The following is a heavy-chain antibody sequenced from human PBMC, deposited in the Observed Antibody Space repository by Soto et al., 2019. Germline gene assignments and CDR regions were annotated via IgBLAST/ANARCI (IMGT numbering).Heavy chain of an antibody. D-gene: IGHD2-21*01. CDR3: ARRGVAGALEV. CDR2: ISPDGSTT. V-gene: IGHV3-74*01. CDR1: GFTFSSYW. J-gene: IGHJ6*02. Sequence: PGGSLRLSCTASGFTFSSYWMQWVRQAPGKGLVWVSHISPDGSTTSHADSVKGRFTISRDNAKNTLYLQTNSLRAEGTAVYYCARRGVAGALEVWGQGTTVTVSS.